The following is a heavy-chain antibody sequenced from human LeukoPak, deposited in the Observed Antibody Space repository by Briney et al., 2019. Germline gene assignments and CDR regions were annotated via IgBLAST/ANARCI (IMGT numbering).Heavy chain of an antibody. Sequence: ASVKVSCKASGYTFSSYYMHRVRQAPGQGLEWMGRINPSGGSTSYAQKFQGRVTMTRDTSTTTIYVELSSLRSEDTAVYYCARDYYGDREDYYFDYWGQGTLVTVSS. V-gene: IGHV1-46*01. CDR3: ARDYYGDREDYYFDY. CDR2: INPSGGST. CDR1: GYTFSSYY. D-gene: IGHD4-17*01. J-gene: IGHJ4*02.